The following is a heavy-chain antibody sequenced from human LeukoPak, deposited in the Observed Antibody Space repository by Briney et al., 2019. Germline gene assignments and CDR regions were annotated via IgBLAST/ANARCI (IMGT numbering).Heavy chain of an antibody. CDR2: SYYNGNT. D-gene: IGHD1-1*01. CDR3: ARWNRLIDF. CDR1: GGSITNYY. J-gene: IGHJ4*02. Sequence: SETLSLTCTVSGGSITNYYWSWIRQPPGKGLEWIGFSYYNGNTNYNPSLKSRVTISVDMSKNQFSLSLRSVTAADTAVYYCARWNRLIDFWGQGTLVTVSS. V-gene: IGHV4-59*01.